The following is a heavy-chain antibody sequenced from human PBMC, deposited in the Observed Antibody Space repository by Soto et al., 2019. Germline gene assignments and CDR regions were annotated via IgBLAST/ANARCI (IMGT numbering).Heavy chain of an antibody. CDR2: IRGSYSNT. CDR1: GFTFSDYA. CDR3: AKDGSACGKGGNCYYYFDH. Sequence: EVQLLESGGGLVQPGGSLRLSCTASGFTFSDYAMTWVRQAPGEGLEWVSTIRGSYSNTYYAGSVEGRFTISRDNSKNTIHLQMSSVRAEDTVAYCWAKDGSACGKGGNCYYYFDHWGRGTLVTVSS. D-gene: IGHD2-15*01. V-gene: IGHV3-23*01. J-gene: IGHJ4*02.